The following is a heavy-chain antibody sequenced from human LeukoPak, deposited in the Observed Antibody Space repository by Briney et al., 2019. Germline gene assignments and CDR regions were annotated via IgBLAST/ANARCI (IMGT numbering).Heavy chain of an antibody. CDR1: GSTFSSYA. D-gene: IGHD6-25*01. CDR3: AKDPRRLPQGWFDP. V-gene: IGHV3-23*01. CDR2: ISGSGGST. J-gene: IGHJ5*02. Sequence: PGGSLRLSCAASGSTFSSYAMSWVRQAPGKGLEWVSAISGSGGSTYYADSVKGRFTISRDNSKNTLYLQMNSLRAEDTAVYYCAKDPRRLPQGWFDPWGQGTLVTVSS.